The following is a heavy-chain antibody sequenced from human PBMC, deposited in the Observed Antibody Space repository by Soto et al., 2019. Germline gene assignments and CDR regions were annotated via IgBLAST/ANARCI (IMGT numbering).Heavy chain of an antibody. D-gene: IGHD6-13*01. CDR1: GGTFSTYT. Sequence: QVQLVQSGAEVKKPGSSVKVSCKASGGTFSTYTVIWVRQAPGQGLEWMGRIIPMLDITNTAQSFQGRVTITGDKSTSTAYLELSPLRSDDPAIYFCTLGSWSAETFDIWGRGTMVTVSS. CDR3: TLGSWSAETFDI. V-gene: IGHV1-69*02. J-gene: IGHJ3*02. CDR2: IIPMLDIT.